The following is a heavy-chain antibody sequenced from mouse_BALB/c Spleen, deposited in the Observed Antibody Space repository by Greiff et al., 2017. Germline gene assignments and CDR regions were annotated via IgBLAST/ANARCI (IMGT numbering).Heavy chain of an antibody. J-gene: IGHJ4*01. D-gene: IGHD1-1*01. Sequence: QVQLQQSGAELVRPGASVKISCKASGYTFTDYAMHWVKQSHAKSLEWIGVISTYYGDTSYNQKFKGKATMTVDKSSSTAYMELARLTSEDSAIYYCARDYDYAMDYWGQGTSVTVSS. CDR2: ISTYYGDT. CDR3: ARDYDYAMDY. V-gene: IGHV1S137*01. CDR1: GYTFTDYA.